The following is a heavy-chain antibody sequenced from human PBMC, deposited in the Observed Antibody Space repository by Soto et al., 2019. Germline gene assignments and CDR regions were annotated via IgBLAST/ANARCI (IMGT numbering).Heavy chain of an antibody. CDR1: GGSISSGDYY. D-gene: IGHD6-13*01. V-gene: IGHV4-30-4*01. CDR3: GRAHRDLQKVVYYYYSMDV. Sequence: SETLSLTCTVSGGSISSGDYYWSWIRQSPGKGLEWIGHIHYSGSTYHNPSLKSRIIISVDTSKNQFSLKLTSVTAADTAVYYCGRAHRDLQKVVYYYYSMDVWGQGTTVT. J-gene: IGHJ6*02. CDR2: IHYSGST.